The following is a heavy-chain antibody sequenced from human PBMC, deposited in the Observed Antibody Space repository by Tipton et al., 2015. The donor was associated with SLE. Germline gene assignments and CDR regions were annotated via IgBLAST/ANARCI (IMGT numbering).Heavy chain of an antibody. Sequence: TLSLTCTVSGGSISGYYWNWIRQPAGKGLEWIGRVYSGGNTNYNPSLKSRVTISVDTSKNQFSLKLHSVTAADTAIYYCARRPASRSYYNAYYYDYTDVWGKGTTVTVSS. CDR3: ARRPASRSYYNAYYYDYTDV. CDR2: VYSGGNT. J-gene: IGHJ6*03. D-gene: IGHD3-10*01. V-gene: IGHV4-4*07. CDR1: GGSISGYY.